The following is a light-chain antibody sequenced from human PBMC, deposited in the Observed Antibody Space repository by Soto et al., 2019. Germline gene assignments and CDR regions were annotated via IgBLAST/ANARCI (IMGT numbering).Light chain of an antibody. V-gene: IGKV3-11*01. CDR2: DAS. CDR1: QSVSSY. Sequence: EIVLTQSPATLSLSPGERAALSCRASQSVSSYLAWYQQKPGQAPRLLIYDASKRAPGIPARFTGSGSGTDFTLTISSLEPEDFAVYFCQQRSNWPSTVGGGTKVEI. J-gene: IGKJ4*01. CDR3: QQRSNWPST.